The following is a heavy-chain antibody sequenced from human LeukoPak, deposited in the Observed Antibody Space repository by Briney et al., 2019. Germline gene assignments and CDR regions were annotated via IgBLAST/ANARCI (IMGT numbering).Heavy chain of an antibody. D-gene: IGHD3-10*01. Sequence: PGGSLRLSCAASGFTFSDYYMSWIRQAPGEGLEWVSYISSSGSTVYYADSVKGRFTISRDNAKNSLYLQMNSLRAEDTAVYYCAREAYYYGSGSYILFSPLDYWGQGTLVTVSS. CDR3: AREAYYYGSGSYILFSPLDY. V-gene: IGHV3-11*01. J-gene: IGHJ4*02. CDR2: ISSSGSTV. CDR1: GFTFSDYY.